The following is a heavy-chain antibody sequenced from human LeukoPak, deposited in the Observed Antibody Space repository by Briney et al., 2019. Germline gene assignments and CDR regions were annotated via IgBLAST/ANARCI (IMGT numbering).Heavy chain of an antibody. D-gene: IGHD1-26*01. J-gene: IGHJ4*02. CDR1: GFTVSGTY. V-gene: IGHV3-53*01. CDR2: IYSGAGT. CDR3: ARVGSGNYYKYFEH. Sequence: GGSLRLSCAASGFTVSGTYMSWVRQAPRKGLQWVSVIYSGAGTYYADSVKGRFTISRDNSKNTLHLQMNSLRAEDTAVYYCARVGSGNYYKYFEHWGQGTLVTVSS.